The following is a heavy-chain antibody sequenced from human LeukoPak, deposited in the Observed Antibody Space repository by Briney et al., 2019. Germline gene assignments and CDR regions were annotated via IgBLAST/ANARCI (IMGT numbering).Heavy chain of an antibody. CDR3: ARDTSGYRRLSFDY. D-gene: IGHD3-22*01. V-gene: IGHV4-59*12. CDR2: IYYSGST. CDR1: GGSINSYY. Sequence: SETLSLTCTVSGGSINSYYWSWIRQPPGKGLEWIGHIYYSGSTNYNPSLKSRVSISLDTSNNQFSLKLSSVTAADTAVYYCARDTSGYRRLSFDYWGQGGLVTVSS. J-gene: IGHJ4*02.